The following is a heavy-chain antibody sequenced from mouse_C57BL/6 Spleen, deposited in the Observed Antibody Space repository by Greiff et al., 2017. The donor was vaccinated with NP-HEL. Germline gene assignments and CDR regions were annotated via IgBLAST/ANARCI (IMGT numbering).Heavy chain of an antibody. Sequence: EVQLQQSGPELVKPGASVKISCKASGYSFTGYYMNWVKQSPEKSLEWIGEINPSTGGTTYNQKFKAKATLTVDKSSSTAYMQLKSLTSEDSAVYYCARYDSYFDYWGQGTTLTVSS. J-gene: IGHJ2*01. CDR2: INPSTGGT. CDR1: GYSFTGYY. CDR3: ARYDSYFDY. D-gene: IGHD2-4*01. V-gene: IGHV1-42*01.